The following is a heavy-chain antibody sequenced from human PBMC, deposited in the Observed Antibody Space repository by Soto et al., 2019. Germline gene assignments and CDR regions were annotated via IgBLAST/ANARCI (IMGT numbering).Heavy chain of an antibody. D-gene: IGHD4-17*01. CDR1: GGCISSGGYY. CDR2: IYYSGST. Sequence: QVQRQESGPGLLRPSQTLSLTWTVSGGCISSGGYYWSWIRQHPGKGLEWIGYIYYSGSTYYNPSLKSRVTISVDTSKNQFSLKLSSVTAADTAVYYCARNVGGYGTFDYWGQGTLVTVSS. J-gene: IGHJ4*02. V-gene: IGHV4-31*02. CDR3: ARNVGGYGTFDY.